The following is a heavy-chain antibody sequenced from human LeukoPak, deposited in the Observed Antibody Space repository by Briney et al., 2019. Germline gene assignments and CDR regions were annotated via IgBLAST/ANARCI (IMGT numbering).Heavy chain of an antibody. J-gene: IGHJ4*02. D-gene: IGHD1-1*01. CDR2: VSASGTST. V-gene: IGHV3-23*01. CDR1: GFTFNNHA. CDR3: AKGIGRTGSRGNVFDT. Sequence: GGSLRLSCAASGFTFNNHAMGWVRQAPGQGLEWVADVSASGTSTCYADSVKGRFAISRDTSTNTLYMQLSSLRGEDTAVYHCAKGIGRTGSRGNVFDTWGEGNLVTVSA.